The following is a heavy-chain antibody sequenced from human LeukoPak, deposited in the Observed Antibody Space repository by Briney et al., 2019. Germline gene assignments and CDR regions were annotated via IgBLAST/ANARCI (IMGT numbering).Heavy chain of an antibody. D-gene: IGHD3-10*01. Sequence: SETLSLTCAVYGGSFSGCCWSWLRQPPGKGLEWVGEINHSGSTNYNPSLKSRVTISVDTSKNQFSLKLSSVTAADTAVYYCASPFHYYGSGTRGFDPWGQGTLVTVSS. V-gene: IGHV4-34*01. J-gene: IGHJ5*02. CDR1: GGSFSGCC. CDR3: ASPFHYYGSGTRGFDP. CDR2: INHSGST.